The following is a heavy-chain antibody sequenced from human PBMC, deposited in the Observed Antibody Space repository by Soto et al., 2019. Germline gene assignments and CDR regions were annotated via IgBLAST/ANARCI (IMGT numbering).Heavy chain of an antibody. CDR1: GFTFLSYE. CDR2: IGSSDGPI. CDR3: ARVTIRGSFDY. V-gene: IGHV3-48*03. D-gene: IGHD3-10*01. Sequence: PGGSLRLSCAASGFTFLSYEMNWVRQAPGKGLEWISYIGSSDGPISYADSVKGRFTISRDNAKNSLYLQMHSLRVEDTAVYYCARVTIRGSFDYWGQGSLVTVS. J-gene: IGHJ4*02.